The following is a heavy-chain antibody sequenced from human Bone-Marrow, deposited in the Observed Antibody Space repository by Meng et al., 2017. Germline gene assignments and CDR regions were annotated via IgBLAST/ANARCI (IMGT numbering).Heavy chain of an antibody. CDR1: GFTFSSYA. D-gene: IGHD3-22*01. J-gene: IGHJ4*01. V-gene: IGHV3-30*01. Sequence: GESLKISCAASGFTFSSYAMHWVRQAPGKGLEWVAVISYDGSNKYYADSVKGRFTISRDNSKNTLYLQMNSLRAEDTVVYYCARGGYDSSGYYYPPFDYWGQGTRVTVSS. CDR3: ARGGYDSSGYYYPPFDY. CDR2: ISYDGSNK.